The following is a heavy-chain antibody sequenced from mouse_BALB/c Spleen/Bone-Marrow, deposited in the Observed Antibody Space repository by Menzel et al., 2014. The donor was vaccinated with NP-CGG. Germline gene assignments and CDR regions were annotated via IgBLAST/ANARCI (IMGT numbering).Heavy chain of an antibody. CDR3: ARRFITTAAWFAY. D-gene: IGHD1-2*01. J-gene: IGHJ3*01. CDR1: GYSFTSYW. V-gene: IGHV1-5*01. Sequence: VQLQQSGTVLARPGASVKMSCKASGYSFTSYWMHWVKQRPGQGLEWIGAIYPGNSDTSYNQKFKGKAKLTAVTSASTACMELRSLTSEDSAVYYCARRFITTAAWFAYWGQGTLVTVSA. CDR2: IYPGNSDT.